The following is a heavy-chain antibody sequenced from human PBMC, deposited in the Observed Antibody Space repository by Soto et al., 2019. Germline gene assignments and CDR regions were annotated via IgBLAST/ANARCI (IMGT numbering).Heavy chain of an antibody. J-gene: IGHJ4*02. D-gene: IGHD3-10*01. CDR2: IFSNDEK. V-gene: IGHV2-26*01. Sequence: QVTLKESGPVLVKPTETLTLTCTVSGFSLNNAGMGVSWIRQPPGKALEWLAHIFSNDEKSFSTSLKSRLTISKDTSKTQVVLTMTNMGPVDTATYYCARTAGVTGFDFWGQGTLVTVSS. CDR3: ARTAGVTGFDF. CDR1: GFSLNNAGMG.